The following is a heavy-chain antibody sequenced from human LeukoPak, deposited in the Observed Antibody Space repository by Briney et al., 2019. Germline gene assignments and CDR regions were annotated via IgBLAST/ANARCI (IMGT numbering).Heavy chain of an antibody. CDR2: IKEDGSEK. V-gene: IGHV3-7*05. CDR1: GFTFDSYW. Sequence: PGGSLRLSCATSGFTFDSYWMSWVRQAPGKGLEWVANIKEDGSEKYYVDSVKGRFTISRDNAKKSVYLQMNSLRAEDTAVYYCAREIESAARGRWGQGTLVTVSS. D-gene: IGHD2-15*01. CDR3: AREIESAARGR. J-gene: IGHJ4*02.